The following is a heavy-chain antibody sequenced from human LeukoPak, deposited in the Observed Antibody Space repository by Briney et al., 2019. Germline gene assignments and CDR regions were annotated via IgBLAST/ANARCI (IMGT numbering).Heavy chain of an antibody. D-gene: IGHD4-17*01. J-gene: IGHJ4*02. CDR2: ISSSSSYI. CDR1: GFTFSSYS. CDR3: ARARRITVTMKGFDY. Sequence: GGSLRLSCAASGFTFSSYSMNWVRQAPGKGLEWVSSISSSSSYIYYADSVKGRFTISRDNAKNSLYLQMNSLRAEDTAVYYCARARRITVTMKGFDYWGQGTLVTVSS. V-gene: IGHV3-21*01.